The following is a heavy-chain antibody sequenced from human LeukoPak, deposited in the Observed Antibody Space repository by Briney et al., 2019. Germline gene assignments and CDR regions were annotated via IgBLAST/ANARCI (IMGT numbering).Heavy chain of an antibody. V-gene: IGHV2-5*01. J-gene: IGHJ5*02. CDR3: AHFSTTMTTGYFDP. CDR2: TYWNDDN. CDR1: GFSLTTSGVG. Sequence: SGPTLVKPTQTLTLTCHFSGFSLTTSGVGVAWIRQPPGKPLEWLALTYWNDDNRYSPSLETRLTIIRDTSKNQVVLTMTNMDPIDTATYYCAHFSTTMTTGYFDPWGQGVLVTVSS. D-gene: IGHD4-17*01.